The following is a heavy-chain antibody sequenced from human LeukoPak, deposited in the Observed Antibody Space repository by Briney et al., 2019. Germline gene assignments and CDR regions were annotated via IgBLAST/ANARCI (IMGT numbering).Heavy chain of an antibody. CDR1: GFSLSDFA. Sequence: GGSLRLSCEASGFSLSDFAITWVRQAPGKGLEWVSSISGSGGSTYYADSVKGRFTISRDNSKNTLYLQMNSLRAEDTAVYYCAKDPSGSYEAYYFDYWGQGTLVTVSS. D-gene: IGHD1-26*01. CDR2: ISGSGGST. V-gene: IGHV3-23*01. CDR3: AKDPSGSYEAYYFDY. J-gene: IGHJ4*02.